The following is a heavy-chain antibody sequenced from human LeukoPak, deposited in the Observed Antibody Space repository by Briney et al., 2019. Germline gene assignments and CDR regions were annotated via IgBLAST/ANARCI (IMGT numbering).Heavy chain of an antibody. CDR2: IYTGGST. V-gene: IGHV4-61*02. CDR3: ASGSYDY. J-gene: IGHJ4*02. Sequence: SETLSLTCTVSGGSISSGSYYWSWIRQPAGKGLEWIGRIYTGGSTNYNPSLKSRVTISVDTSKNQFSLKLSSVTAADTAVYYCASGSYDYWGQGTLATVSS. CDR1: GGSISSGSYY. D-gene: IGHD1-26*01.